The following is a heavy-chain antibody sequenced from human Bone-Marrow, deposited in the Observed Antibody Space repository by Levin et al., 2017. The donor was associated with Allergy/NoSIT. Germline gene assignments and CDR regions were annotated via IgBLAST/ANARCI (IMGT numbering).Heavy chain of an antibody. V-gene: IGHV4-61*01. CDR1: GGSVSSSLYY. D-gene: IGHD3-22*01. J-gene: IGHJ4*02. CDR3: ATDLHYYDVSGYLRQLYYFDY. Sequence: SETLFLTCTVSGGSVSSSLYYWSWIRQPPGRGLEWIGYIFHSGSTSYNPSLKSRVTISVDTSKNQFSLKLRSVTAADTAVYYCATDLHYYDVSGYLRQLYYFDYWGQGTLVSVSS. CDR2: IFHSGST.